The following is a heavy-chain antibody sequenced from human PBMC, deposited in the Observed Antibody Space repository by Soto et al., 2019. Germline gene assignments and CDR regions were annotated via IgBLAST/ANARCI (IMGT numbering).Heavy chain of an antibody. Sequence: SVKVSCKASGYTFTSYYMHWVRQAPGQGLEWMGGIIPIFGTANYAQKFQGRVTITADESTSTAYMELSSLRSEDTAVYYCATPGAWSGYYTRYYYYYGMDVWGQGTTVTVSS. D-gene: IGHD3-3*01. CDR3: ATPGAWSGYYTRYYYYYGMDV. CDR2: IIPIFGTA. J-gene: IGHJ6*02. CDR1: GYTFTSYY. V-gene: IGHV1-69*13.